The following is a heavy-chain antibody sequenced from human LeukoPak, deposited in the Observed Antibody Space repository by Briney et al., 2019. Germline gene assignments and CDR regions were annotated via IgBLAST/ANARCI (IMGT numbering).Heavy chain of an antibody. D-gene: IGHD7-27*01. CDR2: INPNSGGT. J-gene: IGHJ4*02. V-gene: IGHV1-2*02. CDR3: ARGGKSELGTCDF. CDR1: GYTFTGYY. Sequence: PGASVKVSCKASGYTFTGYYMHWVRQAPGQGREWMGWINPNSGGTNYAQKFQGRVTITRDTSTNTAYMELRSLRSDDTAVYFCARGGKSELGTCDFWGQGTLVTVSS.